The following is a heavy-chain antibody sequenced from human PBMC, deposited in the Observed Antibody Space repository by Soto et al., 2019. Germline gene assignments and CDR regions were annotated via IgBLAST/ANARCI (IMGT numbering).Heavy chain of an antibody. J-gene: IGHJ4*02. D-gene: IGHD6-13*01. V-gene: IGHV4-59*01. CDR2: IHYSGTT. CDR1: GGSMRNYF. Sequence: SETLSLTCTVSGGSMRNYFWTWIRQPPEKGLEWIGYIHYSGTTSFFPSYNPSLRSRVTISEDTSKNQFSLKLLSVTTADTAVYFCAAGEASSRNLAPYYLDFWGQGTLATVSS. CDR3: AAGEASSRNLAPYYLDF.